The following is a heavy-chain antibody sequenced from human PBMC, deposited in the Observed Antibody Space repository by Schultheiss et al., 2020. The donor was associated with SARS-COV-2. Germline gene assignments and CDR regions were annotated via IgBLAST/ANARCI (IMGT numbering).Heavy chain of an antibody. J-gene: IGHJ4*02. D-gene: IGHD2-15*01. V-gene: IGHV3-11*04. Sequence: GGSLRLSCAASGFTFSDYYMSWIRQAPGKGLEWVSYISSSSSTIYYADSVKGRFTISRDNAKNTLFLQINSLRAEDTAVYYCAREGIVVVVAAYLLDYWGQGTLVTVSS. CDR2: ISSSSSTI. CDR3: AREGIVVVVAAYLLDY. CDR1: GFTFSDYY.